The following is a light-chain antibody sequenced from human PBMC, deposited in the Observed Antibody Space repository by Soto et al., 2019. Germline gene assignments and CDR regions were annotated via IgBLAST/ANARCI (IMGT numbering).Light chain of an antibody. CDR2: GAS. J-gene: IGKJ1*01. CDR3: QQFGASLTWT. Sequence: VSTQSPGSLSLSPGERATLSCRASQSVMSNYLSWYQQKPGQPPRLLIYGASSRATGIPDRFSGSGSGTDFTLTISRLEPEDFAVYYCQQFGASLTWTFGHGTKVDIK. CDR1: QSVMSNY. V-gene: IGKV3-20*01.